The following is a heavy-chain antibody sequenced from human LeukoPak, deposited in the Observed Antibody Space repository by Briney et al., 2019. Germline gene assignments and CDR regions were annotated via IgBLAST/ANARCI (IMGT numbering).Heavy chain of an antibody. J-gene: IGHJ6*03. CDR3: AKESNYYYYYMDV. D-gene: IGHD6-6*01. CDR1: GGSISGSSYY. V-gene: IGHV4-39*02. Sequence: PSETLSLTCTVSGGSISGSSYYWGWIRQPPGKGLEWIGSIYYSGSTYYNPSLKSRVTISVDTSKNQFSLKLSSVTAADTAVYYCAKESNYYYYYMDVWGKGTTVTVSS. CDR2: IYYSGST.